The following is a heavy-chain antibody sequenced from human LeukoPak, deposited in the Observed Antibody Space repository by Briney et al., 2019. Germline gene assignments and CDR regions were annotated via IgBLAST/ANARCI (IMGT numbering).Heavy chain of an antibody. J-gene: IGHJ4*02. CDR2: IYPGDSDT. CDR1: GYTFTSYW. CDR3: AGARHGDYRWDY. V-gene: IGHV5-51*01. Sequence: KVSCKASGYTFTSYWIGWVRQMPGKGLEWMGIIYPGDSDTRYSPSLQGQVTISADKSISTAYLQWSGLKASDTAMYYCAGARHGDYRWDYWGQGTLVTVSS. D-gene: IGHD4-17*01.